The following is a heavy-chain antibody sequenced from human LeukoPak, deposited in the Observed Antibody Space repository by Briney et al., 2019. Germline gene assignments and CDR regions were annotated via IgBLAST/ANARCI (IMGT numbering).Heavy chain of an antibody. CDR1: GGTFSSYA. CDR2: INPNSGGT. J-gene: IGHJ4*02. CDR3: ARASSHSYYYDSSGYYSY. Sequence: ASVKVSCKASGGTFSSYAISWVRQAPGQGLEWMGWINPNSGGTNYAQKFQGRVTMTRDTSISTACMELSRLRSDDTAVYYCARASSHSYYYDSSGYYSYWGQGTLVTVSS. V-gene: IGHV1-2*02. D-gene: IGHD3-22*01.